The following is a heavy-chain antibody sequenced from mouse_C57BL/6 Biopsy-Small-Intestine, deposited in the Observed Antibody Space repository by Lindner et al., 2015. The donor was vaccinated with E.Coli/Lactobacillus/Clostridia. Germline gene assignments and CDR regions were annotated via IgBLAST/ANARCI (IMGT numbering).Heavy chain of an antibody. D-gene: IGHD2-3*01. V-gene: IGHV3-1*01. J-gene: IGHJ3*01. CDR2: ISNSGTT. Sequence: VQLQESGPGMVKPSQSLSLTCTVTGYSITSGYDWHWIRHLPGNKLEWMGYISNSGTTNYNPSLKSRISITHDTSKNHFFLKLNSVTTEDTATYYCARDDGYYGFAYWGQGTLVTVPA. CDR3: ARDDGYYGFAY. CDR1: GYSITSGYD.